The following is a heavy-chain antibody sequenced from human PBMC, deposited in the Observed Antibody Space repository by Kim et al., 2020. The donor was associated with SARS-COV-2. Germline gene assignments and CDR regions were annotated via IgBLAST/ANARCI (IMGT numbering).Heavy chain of an antibody. Sequence: ASVKVSCKASGYTFTDHYIHWVRQAPGQWLEWMGWINPSTGDTKSAQKFQGRVTVTREASITTVYMELTRLTSDDTAMYYCARDPGRGWNLDCWGQGTLVT. V-gene: IGHV1-2*02. CDR2: INPSTGDT. D-gene: IGHD6-19*01. J-gene: IGHJ4*02. CDR1: GYTFTDHY. CDR3: ARDPGRGWNLDC.